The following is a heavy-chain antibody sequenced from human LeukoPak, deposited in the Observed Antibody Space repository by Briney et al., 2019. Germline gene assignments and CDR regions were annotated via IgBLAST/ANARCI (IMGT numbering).Heavy chain of an antibody. CDR3: AKETGGPIDY. CDR1: GFTFDDYA. J-gene: IGHJ4*02. Sequence: GGSLRLSCAASGFTFDDYAMHWVGQAPGKGLEWVSGISWNSGSIGYADSVKGRFTISRDNAKNSLYLQMNSLRAEDTALYYCAKETGGPIDYWGQGTLVTVSS. D-gene: IGHD2-15*01. CDR2: ISWNSGSI. V-gene: IGHV3-9*01.